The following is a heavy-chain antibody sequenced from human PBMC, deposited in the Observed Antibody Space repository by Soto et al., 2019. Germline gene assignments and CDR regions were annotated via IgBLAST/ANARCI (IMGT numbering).Heavy chain of an antibody. J-gene: IGHJ3*02. Sequence: ASVKVSCKASGYTFTSYGISWVRQAPGQGLEWMGGISANNGKTNYAQKLQGRVTMTTDTSTSTAYMELSSLRSDDTAVYYCACPRGRFSLAAAWAEEAFDICGQGTMVTV. CDR1: GYTFTSYG. CDR2: ISANNGKT. CDR3: ACPRGRFSLAAAWAEEAFDI. D-gene: IGHD6-13*01. V-gene: IGHV1-18*01.